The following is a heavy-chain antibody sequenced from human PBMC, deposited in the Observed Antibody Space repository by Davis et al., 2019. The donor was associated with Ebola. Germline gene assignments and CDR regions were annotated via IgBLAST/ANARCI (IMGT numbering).Heavy chain of an antibody. CDR1: GGSFSGYY. CDR2: INHSGST. V-gene: IGHV4-34*01. Sequence: MPSETLSLTCAVYGGSFSGYYWSWIRQPPGKGLEWIGEINHSGSTNYNPSLKSRVTISVDTSKNQFSLKLSSVTAADTAVYYCARDRKIVVVPAAIGYYYYGMDVWGQGTTVTVSS. D-gene: IGHD2-2*01. CDR3: ARDRKIVVVPAAIGYYYYGMDV. J-gene: IGHJ6*02.